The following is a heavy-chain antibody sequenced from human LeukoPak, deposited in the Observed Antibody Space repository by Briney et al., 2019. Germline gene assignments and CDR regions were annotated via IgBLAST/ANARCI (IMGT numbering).Heavy chain of an antibody. D-gene: IGHD3-10*01. J-gene: IGHJ4*02. CDR3: ARDMVRGVIHPYYFDY. CDR1: GYTLTELS. Sequence: ASVKVSCKVSGYTLTELSMHWVRQAPGKGLEWMGGFDPEDGETIYAQKFQGRVTMTEDTSTDTAYMELSSLRSEDTAVYYCARDMVRGVIHPYYFDYWGQGTLVTVSS. CDR2: FDPEDGET. V-gene: IGHV1-24*01.